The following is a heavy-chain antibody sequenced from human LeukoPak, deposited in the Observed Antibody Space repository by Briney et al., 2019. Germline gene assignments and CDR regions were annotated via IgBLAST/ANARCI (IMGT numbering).Heavy chain of an antibody. D-gene: IGHD3-16*02. V-gene: IGHV4-34*01. J-gene: IGHJ6*03. CDR1: GGSFSGYY. CDR2: INHSGST. CDR3: ARAYYDYVWGSYRYYYYYYMDV. Sequence: PSETLSLTCAVYGGSFSGYYWSWIRQPPGKGLEWIGEINHSGSTNYNPSLKSRVTISVDTSKNQFSLKLSSVTAADTAVYYCARAYYDYVWGSYRYYYYYYMDVWGKGTTVTVSS.